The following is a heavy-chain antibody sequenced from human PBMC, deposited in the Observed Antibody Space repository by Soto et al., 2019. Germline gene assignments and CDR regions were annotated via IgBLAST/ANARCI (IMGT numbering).Heavy chain of an antibody. J-gene: IGHJ4*02. CDR1: GDSRSSNRAA. D-gene: IGHD4-4*01. Sequence: SQTRSLTCAISGDSRSSNRAAWNWIRPSPSRGFEWLGRTYYRSRWYHDYAVSVKSRIIINPDTSKNQVSLQLNSVTPDDTAVYYCASYRYDYWGQGTVVTVSS. CDR2: TYYRSRWYH. CDR3: ASYRYDY. V-gene: IGHV6-1*01.